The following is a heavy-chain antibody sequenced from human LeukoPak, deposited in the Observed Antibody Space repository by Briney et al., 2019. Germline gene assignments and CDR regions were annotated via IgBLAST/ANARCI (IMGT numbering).Heavy chain of an antibody. CDR3: ARSHRSSSWYYFQH. CDR1: GFPFSNYA. Sequence: GSLRLSCAASGFPFSNYAMTWVRQAPGRGLEWVSVISGGGTATYYADSVKGRLTISRDNSKNTLYLQMNSLRAEDTAVYYCARSHRSSSWYYFQHWGQGTLVTVSS. CDR2: ISGGGTAT. V-gene: IGHV3-23*01. J-gene: IGHJ1*01. D-gene: IGHD6-13*01.